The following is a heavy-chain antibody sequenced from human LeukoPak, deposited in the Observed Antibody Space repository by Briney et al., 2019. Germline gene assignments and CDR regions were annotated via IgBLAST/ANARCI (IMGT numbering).Heavy chain of an antibody. CDR3: ARSRSGSVAGTSDY. J-gene: IGHJ4*02. Sequence: GGALRLSCAASGFTFSRYAMSWVRQAPGKGLEWVSSVSTDGDTYYTDPVKGRFTISRYTSMNTLFLQMTSLRAEDTALYYCARSRSGSVAGTSDYWGQGTLVIVSS. V-gene: IGHV3-23*01. D-gene: IGHD6-19*01. CDR2: VSTDGDT. CDR1: GFTFSRYA.